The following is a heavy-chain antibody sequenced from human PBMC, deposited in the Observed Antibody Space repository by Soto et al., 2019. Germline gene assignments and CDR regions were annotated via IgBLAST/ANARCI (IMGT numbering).Heavy chain of an antibody. J-gene: IGHJ5*02. V-gene: IGHV3-30-3*01. CDR2: ISYDGSNK. CDR3: ARDGAVNSMVRGVIADNWFDP. CDR1: GFSFSSYA. Sequence: GGSLRLSCAASGFSFSSYAMHWVRQAPGKGLEWVAVISYDGSNKYYTDSVKGRFTISRDNSKNTLYLQMNSLRAEDTAVYYCARDGAVNSMVRGVIADNWFDPWGQGTLVTVSS. D-gene: IGHD3-10*01.